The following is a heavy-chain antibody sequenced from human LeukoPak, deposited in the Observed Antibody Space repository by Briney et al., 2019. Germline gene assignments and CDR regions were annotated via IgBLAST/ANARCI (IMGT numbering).Heavy chain of an antibody. Sequence: GGSLRLSCAASGFTFSSYAVRWVRHAPGGGLEWVSAISGSGGSTYYADSVKGRFPISRDNSKNTLYLQMNSLRAEDTAVYYCAKDRYSSSWYSDYWGKGTLVTVSS. CDR2: ISGSGGST. V-gene: IGHV3-23*01. CDR1: GFTFSSYA. D-gene: IGHD6-13*01. CDR3: AKDRYSSSWYSDY. J-gene: IGHJ4*02.